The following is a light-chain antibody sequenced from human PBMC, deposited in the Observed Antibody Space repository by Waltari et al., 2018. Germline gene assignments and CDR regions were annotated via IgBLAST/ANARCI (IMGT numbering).Light chain of an antibody. CDR2: KAS. CDR3: QQYNSYPLS. Sequence: DIQMTQSPSTLSASVGDRVTITCRASQSISNWLAWYQHKPERAPKLLIYKASTLERGVPSTFSGSGSGTGFTLIISSLQPDDFATYYCQQYNSYPLSFGGGTRVEIK. V-gene: IGKV1-5*03. CDR1: QSISNW. J-gene: IGKJ4*01.